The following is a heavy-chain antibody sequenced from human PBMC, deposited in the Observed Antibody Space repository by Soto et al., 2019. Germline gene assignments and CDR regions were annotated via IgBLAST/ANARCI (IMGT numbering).Heavy chain of an antibody. V-gene: IGHV3-11*06. CDR1: GFTFSDYY. Sequence: GGSLRLSCAASGFTFSDYYMSWIRQAPGKGLEWVSYISSSSSYTNYADSVKGRFTISRDNAKNSLYLQMNGLRAEDTAVYYCARGDYYDSSGYYAYWGQGTLVTVSS. CDR2: ISSSSSYT. CDR3: ARGDYYDSSGYYAY. D-gene: IGHD3-22*01. J-gene: IGHJ4*02.